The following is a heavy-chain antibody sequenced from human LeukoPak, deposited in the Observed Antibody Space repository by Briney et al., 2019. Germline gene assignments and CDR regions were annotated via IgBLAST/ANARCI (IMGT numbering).Heavy chain of an antibody. D-gene: IGHD3-9*01. J-gene: IGHJ5*02. CDR1: GFTFSSYT. CDR3: AKFGADDILTGYRS. Sequence: GGSLRLSCAASGFTFSSYTMSWVRQAPGKGLEWVAVISYDGSNKYYADSVKGRFTISRDNSKNTLYLQMNGLRAEDTAVYYCAKFGADDILTGYRSWGQGTLVTVSS. V-gene: IGHV3-30*18. CDR2: ISYDGSNK.